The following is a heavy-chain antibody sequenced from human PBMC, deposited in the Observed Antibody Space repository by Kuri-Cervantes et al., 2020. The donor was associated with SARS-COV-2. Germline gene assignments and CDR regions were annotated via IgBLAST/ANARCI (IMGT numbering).Heavy chain of an antibody. D-gene: IGHD2-21*01. J-gene: IGHJ4*02. V-gene: IGHV4-59*01. CDR1: GGSISSYY. Sequence: SETLSLTCSVSGGSISSYYWSWIRQPPGKGLEWIGSIYFTGNTNYNPALGSRVTISIDTPKNQFSLMLGSLTAADTAVYYCARRFGDYGQFDYWGQGTLVTVSS. CDR2: IYFTGNT. CDR3: ARRFGDYGQFDY.